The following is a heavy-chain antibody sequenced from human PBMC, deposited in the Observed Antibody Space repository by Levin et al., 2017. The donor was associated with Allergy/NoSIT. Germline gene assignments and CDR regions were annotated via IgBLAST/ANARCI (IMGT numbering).Heavy chain of an antibody. V-gene: IGHV4-61*01. D-gene: IGHD5/OR15-5a*01. Sequence: SQTLSLTCSVSGGSVSSGTYYWCWIRRPPGKGLEWIGYINYRGVTKYNPSLKSRVTISVDTSKNEFSLKVTSVSAADTAVYYCARNRIIVSGGNDYYYGMDVWGQGTTVTVSS. J-gene: IGHJ6*02. CDR1: GGSVSSGTYY. CDR3: ARNRIIVSGGNDYYYGMDV. CDR2: INYRGVT.